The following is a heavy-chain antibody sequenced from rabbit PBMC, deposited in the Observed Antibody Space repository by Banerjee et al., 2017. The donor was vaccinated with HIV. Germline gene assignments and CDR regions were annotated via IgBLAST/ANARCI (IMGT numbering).Heavy chain of an antibody. CDR2: IDPVFYKT. CDR3: AREVYADSSAYYPSL. D-gene: IGHD1-1*01. CDR1: GFSFSISYY. V-gene: IGHV1S40*01. J-gene: IGHJ4*01. Sequence: QSLEESGGDLVKPGASLTLTCTASGFSFSISYYMSWVRQAPGKGLEWIGYIDPVFYKTYYANWVNGRFTISSHNAQNTLYLRLNRLTAADTATYFCAREVYADSSAYYPSLWGQGTLVTVS.